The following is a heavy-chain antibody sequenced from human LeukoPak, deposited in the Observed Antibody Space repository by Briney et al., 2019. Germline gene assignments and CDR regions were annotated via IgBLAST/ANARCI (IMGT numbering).Heavy chain of an antibody. CDR1: GGSISSYY. D-gene: IGHD3-22*01. V-gene: IGHV4-4*09. CDR3: ARHGLVVTTFDY. J-gene: IGHJ4*02. CDR2: IYTSGST. Sequence: SETLSLTCTVSGGSISSYYWSWIRQPPGKGLEWIRYIYTSGSTNYNPSLKSRVTISVDTSKNQFSLKLSSVTAADTAVYYCARHGLVVTTFDYWGQGTLVTVSS.